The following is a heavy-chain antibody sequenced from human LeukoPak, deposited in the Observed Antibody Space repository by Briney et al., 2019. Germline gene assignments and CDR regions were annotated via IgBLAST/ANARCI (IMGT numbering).Heavy chain of an antibody. D-gene: IGHD5-12*01. V-gene: IGHV3-23*01. CDR1: GFTFNNYA. J-gene: IGHJ4*02. CDR2: ISGSGVST. CDR3: ARWLRRPIDQ. Sequence: GGSLRLSCAASGFTFNNYAMTWVRQTPGGGLEWVSSISGSGVSTYYRESVKGRFTISRDNSRRTVYLQMNNLRAADTALYYCARWLRRPIDQWGQGTLVTVSS.